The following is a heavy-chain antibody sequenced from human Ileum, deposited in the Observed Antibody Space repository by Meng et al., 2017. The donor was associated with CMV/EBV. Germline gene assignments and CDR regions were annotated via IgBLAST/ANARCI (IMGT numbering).Heavy chain of an antibody. J-gene: IGHJ4*02. Sequence: QLQLQEAGPGLVKPSKTLSLICPVSGASFNNENDSWAWIRQSPGKGLEWIGSVHNNGGTYHNPSLRSRVTISVDTSKHQFSLRMNSVTAADTAIYYCAKDLPRGPSDYWSQGTLVTVSS. CDR3: AKDLPRGPSDY. D-gene: IGHD3-10*01. CDR1: GASFNNENDS. CDR2: VHNNGGT. V-gene: IGHV4-39*07.